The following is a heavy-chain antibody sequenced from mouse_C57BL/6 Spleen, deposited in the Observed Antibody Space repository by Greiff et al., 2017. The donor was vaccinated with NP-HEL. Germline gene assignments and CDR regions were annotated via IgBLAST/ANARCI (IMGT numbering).Heavy chain of an antibody. CDR2: INYDGSST. V-gene: IGHV5-16*01. Sequence: EVKLMESEGGLVQPGSSMKLSCTASGFTFSDYYMAWVRQVPEKGLEWVANINYDGSSTYYLDSLKSRFIISRDNAKNILYLQMSSLKSEDTATYYCARDWRGYFDYWGQGTTLTVSS. J-gene: IGHJ2*01. CDR3: ARDWRGYFDY. CDR1: GFTFSDYY.